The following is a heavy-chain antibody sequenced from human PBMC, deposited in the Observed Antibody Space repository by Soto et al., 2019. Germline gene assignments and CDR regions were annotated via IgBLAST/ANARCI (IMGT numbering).Heavy chain of an antibody. CDR3: AKDGSSSSFTY. D-gene: IGHD6-6*01. J-gene: IGHJ4*02. Sequence: QVQLVESGGGVVQPGRSLRLSCAASGFTFSSYGMHWVRQAPGKGPEWVAVISYDGSNKYYADSVKGRFTISRDNSKNTLYLQMNSLRAEDTAVYYCAKDGSSSSFTYWGQGTLVTVSS. V-gene: IGHV3-30*18. CDR2: ISYDGSNK. CDR1: GFTFSSYG.